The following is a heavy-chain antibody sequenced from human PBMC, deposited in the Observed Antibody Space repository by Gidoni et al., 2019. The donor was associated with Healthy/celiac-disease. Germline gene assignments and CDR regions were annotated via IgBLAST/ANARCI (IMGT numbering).Heavy chain of an antibody. CDR1: GGSISSYY. Sequence: QVQLQESGPGLVKPSETLSLTCPVSGGSISSYYWSWIRQPPGKGLEWIGYIYYSGSTNYNPSLKSRVTISVDTSKNQFSLKLSSVTAADTAVYYCARDYYGSGSSPFDYWGQGTLVTVSS. V-gene: IGHV4-59*01. D-gene: IGHD3-10*01. CDR3: ARDYYGSGSSPFDY. CDR2: IYYSGST. J-gene: IGHJ4*02.